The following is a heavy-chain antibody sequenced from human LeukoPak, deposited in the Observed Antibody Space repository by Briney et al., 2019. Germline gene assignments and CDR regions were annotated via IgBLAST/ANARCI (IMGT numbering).Heavy chain of an antibody. V-gene: IGHV4-34*01. CDR1: GGSFSGYY. CDR2: INHRGST. Sequence: SETLSLTCAVYGGSFSGYYWSWLRQPPGKGLEWIGEINHRGSTNYNPSLKSRVTISVDTSKNQFSLKLSSVTAADTAVYYRARGLRQLVRSWHYWGQGTLVTVSS. CDR3: ARGLRQLVRSWHY. J-gene: IGHJ4*02. D-gene: IGHD6-6*01.